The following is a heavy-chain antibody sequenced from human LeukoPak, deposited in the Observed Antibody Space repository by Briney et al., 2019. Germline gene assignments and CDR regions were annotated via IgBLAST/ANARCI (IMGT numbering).Heavy chain of an antibody. D-gene: IGHD3-22*01. CDR2: IYYSGST. Sequence: SETLSLTCAVYGGSFSGYYWGWIRQPPGKGLEWIGSIYYSGSTYYNPSLKSRVTISVDTSKNQFSLKLSSVTAADTAVYYCARHGHYYDSSGYSDYFDYWGQGTLVTVSS. CDR3: ARHGHYYDSSGYSDYFDY. J-gene: IGHJ4*02. CDR1: GGSFSGYY. V-gene: IGHV4-39*01.